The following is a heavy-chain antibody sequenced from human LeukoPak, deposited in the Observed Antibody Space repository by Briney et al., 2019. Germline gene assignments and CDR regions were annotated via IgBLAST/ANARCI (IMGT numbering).Heavy chain of an antibody. CDR1: GLTFSSYG. J-gene: IGHJ4*02. Sequence: GGSLRLSCAASGLTFSSYGMHWVRQAPGKGLEWVAVISYDGSNKYYADSVKGRFTISRDNSKNTLYLQMNSLRAEDTAVYYCARTLDEYYYDSSGYYGGFDYWGQGTLVTVSS. CDR2: ISYDGSNK. D-gene: IGHD3-22*01. CDR3: ARTLDEYYYDSSGYYGGFDY. V-gene: IGHV3-30*03.